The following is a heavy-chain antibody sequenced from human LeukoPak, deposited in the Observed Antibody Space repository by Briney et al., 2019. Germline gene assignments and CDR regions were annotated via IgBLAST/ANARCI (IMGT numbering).Heavy chain of an antibody. Sequence: PGGSLRLSCAASGFTFSSYGMHGVRQAPGKGLEWVAVISYHGSSQYYADSVKGRFTISRDTLKNTLYLQMFSLRPEDTAIYYCARAGPNDHRFDYWGQGTLVAVSS. D-gene: IGHD1-1*01. J-gene: IGHJ4*02. CDR1: GFTFSSYG. CDR3: ARAGPNDHRFDY. V-gene: IGHV3-30*03. CDR2: ISYHGSSQ.